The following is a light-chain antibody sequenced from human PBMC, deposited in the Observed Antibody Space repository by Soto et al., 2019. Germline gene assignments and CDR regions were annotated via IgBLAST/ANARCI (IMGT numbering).Light chain of an antibody. CDR3: QERSYVVT. V-gene: IGKV3-11*01. CDR1: QSISTY. Sequence: EIVLTQSPATLSLSPGERATLSCRASQSISTYLAWYQQQPSQTPRLLIYDAFHRAPGIPARFSGSESGTDVTLSITGLESEDFAVYYCQERSYVVTFGGGTKVEI. J-gene: IGKJ4*01. CDR2: DAF.